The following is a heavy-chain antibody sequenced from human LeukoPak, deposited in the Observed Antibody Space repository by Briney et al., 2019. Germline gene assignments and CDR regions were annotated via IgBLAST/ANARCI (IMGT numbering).Heavy chain of an antibody. CDR2: IYYSGST. J-gene: IGHJ4*02. D-gene: IGHD2-15*01. Sequence: SETLSLTCTVSGGSISSYYWSWIRQPPGKGLEWIGYIYYSGSTNYNPSLKSRVTISVDTSKNQFSLKLSSVTADDTAVYYCARDWEDIVVVVAATPFDYWGQGTLVTVSS. CDR1: GGSISSYY. CDR3: ARDWEDIVVVVAATPFDY. V-gene: IGHV4-59*01.